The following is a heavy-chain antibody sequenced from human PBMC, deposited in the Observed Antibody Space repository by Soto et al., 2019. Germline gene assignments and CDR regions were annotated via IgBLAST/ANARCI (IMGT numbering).Heavy chain of an antibody. CDR2: INSYSGGT. V-gene: IGHV1-2*02. CDR1: GYTFTGYY. Sequence: ASVKVSCKASGYTFTGYYVHWVRQAPGQGLEWMGWINSYSGGTNYAQKFQGRVTMTRDTSISTAYMDLTRLTSDDTAVYYCARGRTTGVDYWGQRTLVTVSS. J-gene: IGHJ4*02. D-gene: IGHD3-10*01. CDR3: ARGRTTGVDY.